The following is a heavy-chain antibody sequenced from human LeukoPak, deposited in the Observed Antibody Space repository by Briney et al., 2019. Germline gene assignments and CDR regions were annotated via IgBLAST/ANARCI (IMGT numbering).Heavy chain of an antibody. J-gene: IGHJ5*02. CDR1: GGSISSYY. Sequence: PSETLSLTCTVSGGSISSYYWSWIRQPPGKGLEWIGCIYTSGSTNYNPSLKSRVTISVDTSKNQFSLKLSSVTAADTAVYYCARKDYGGNWFDHWGQGTLVTVSS. V-gene: IGHV4-4*09. D-gene: IGHD4-23*01. CDR2: IYTSGST. CDR3: ARKDYGGNWFDH.